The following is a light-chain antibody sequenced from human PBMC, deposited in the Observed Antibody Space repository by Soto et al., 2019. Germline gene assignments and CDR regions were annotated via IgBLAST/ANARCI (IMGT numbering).Light chain of an antibody. CDR3: SSYTSSSTHGV. J-gene: IGLJ3*02. V-gene: IGLV2-14*01. Sequence: QSALTQPASVSGSPGQSITISCTGTSSDVGGYNYVSWYQQHPGKAPKLMIYEVSNRPSGVSNRFSGSKSGNTASLTISGLQDEDAADYCGSSYTSSSTHGVFGGGTKLTVL. CDR1: SSDVGGYNY. CDR2: EVS.